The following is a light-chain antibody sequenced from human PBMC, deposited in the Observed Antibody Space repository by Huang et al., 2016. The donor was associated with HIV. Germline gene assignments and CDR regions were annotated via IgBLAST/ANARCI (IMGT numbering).Light chain of an antibody. J-gene: IGKJ2*01. CDR2: DTS. V-gene: IGKV3-11*01. Sequence: EIVLTQSPATLSLSPGERATLSCRASQSVGGYLAWYQQKPGQAPRLLIYDTSTRATGSPARFSGSGSETDVTLTISSLEPEDFAVYYCQQPGSFGQGTKVDIK. CDR1: QSVGGY. CDR3: QQPGS.